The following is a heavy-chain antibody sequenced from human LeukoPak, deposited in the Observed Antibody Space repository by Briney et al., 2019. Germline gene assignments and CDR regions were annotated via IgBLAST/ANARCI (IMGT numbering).Heavy chain of an antibody. Sequence: GGSLRLSCAASGFTFSSYAMSWVRQAPGKGLKWVSSISATGGSTFYADSVKGRFTISRDNSKNTLYLQMNSLRAEDTAVYYCAKDQAYKQLGRGFDYWGQGTLVTVSS. CDR1: GFTFSSYA. J-gene: IGHJ4*02. V-gene: IGHV3-23*01. CDR3: AKDQAYKQLGRGFDY. CDR2: ISATGGST. D-gene: IGHD6-6*01.